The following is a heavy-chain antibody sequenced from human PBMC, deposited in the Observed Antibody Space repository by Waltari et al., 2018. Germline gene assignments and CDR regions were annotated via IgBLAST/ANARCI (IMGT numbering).Heavy chain of an antibody. D-gene: IGHD2-2*01. J-gene: IGHJ4*02. Sequence: QVQLQESGPGLVKPSGTLSIICAVSGVSVSSSNWWHWVRQAPEKGLEWIGEISNYESTNYNPSLESRVTISIDKSKNQFSLRVTSVTAADTAVYYCARVLSGCSRSRNSCYFDYWGQGTLVTVSS. CDR3: ARVLSGCSRSRNSCYFDY. V-gene: IGHV4-4*02. CDR1: GVSVSSSNW. CDR2: ISNYEST.